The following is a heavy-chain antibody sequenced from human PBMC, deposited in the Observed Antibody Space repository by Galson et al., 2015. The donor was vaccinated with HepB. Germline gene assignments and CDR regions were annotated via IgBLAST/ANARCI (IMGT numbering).Heavy chain of an antibody. V-gene: IGHV3-30*04. D-gene: IGHD3/OR15-3a*01. CDR1: GFTFSSYI. J-gene: IGHJ6*02. Sequence: SLRLSCAASGFTFSSYIMHWVRQAPGKGLEWVAVMSYDGSNTPYPDSVKGRFTISRDNSKNMLYLQMNSLRVEDTAVYCCARDQESYVDSSLGMDVWGQGTTVTVSS. CDR3: ARDQESYVDSSLGMDV. CDR2: MSYDGSNT.